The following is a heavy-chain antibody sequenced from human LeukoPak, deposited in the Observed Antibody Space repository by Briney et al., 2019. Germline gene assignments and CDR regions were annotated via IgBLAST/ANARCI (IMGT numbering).Heavy chain of an antibody. Sequence: PVGSLRLSCAASGFTFSSYSMNWVRQAPGKGLEWVSYISSSSSTIYYADSVKGRFTISRDNAKNSLYLQMNSLRAEDTAVYYCARDAPYYYGSGSYYSWGQGTLVTVSS. CDR2: ISSSSSTI. CDR3: ARDAPYYYGSGSYYS. CDR1: GFTFSSYS. D-gene: IGHD3-10*01. V-gene: IGHV3-48*01. J-gene: IGHJ4*02.